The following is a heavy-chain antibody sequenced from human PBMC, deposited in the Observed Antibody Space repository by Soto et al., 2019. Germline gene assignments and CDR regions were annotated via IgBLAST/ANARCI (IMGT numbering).Heavy chain of an antibody. CDR3: ARYCSGGTCYGGGLDY. V-gene: IGHV3-33*01. D-gene: IGHD2-15*01. CDR2: VAYDGSEK. J-gene: IGHJ4*02. CDR1: GFAFSSFG. Sequence: QVQLVESGGGVVQPGRSLRLSCAASGFAFSSFGMHWVRQAPGKGLEWVALVAYDGSEKYYGDSVKGRFTISRDSSKNTVHLQMDSLRVEDTAVYFCARYCSGGTCYGGGLDYWGQGTLVTVSS.